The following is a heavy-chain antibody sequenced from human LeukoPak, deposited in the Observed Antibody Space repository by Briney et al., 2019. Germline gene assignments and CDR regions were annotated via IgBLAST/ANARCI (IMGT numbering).Heavy chain of an antibody. D-gene: IGHD3-16*01. Sequence: GGSLRLSCAASGFAFSSYGMHWVRQAPGKGLGWVAVILNDGSQEKYADSVKGRFTISRDNSKNTLFLQMNSLRAEDTAVYYCARDDALGDNALDIWGQGTMVTVSS. CDR3: ARDDALGDNALDI. J-gene: IGHJ3*02. V-gene: IGHV3-33*01. CDR2: ILNDGSQE. CDR1: GFAFSSYG.